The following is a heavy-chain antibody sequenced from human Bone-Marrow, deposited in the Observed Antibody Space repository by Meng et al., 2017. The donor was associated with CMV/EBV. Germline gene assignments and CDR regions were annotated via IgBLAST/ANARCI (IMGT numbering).Heavy chain of an antibody. D-gene: IGHD3/OR15-3a*01. CDR3: AKEPTIFGRVIPPYYFDS. Sequence: GESLKISCAASGFTFDDYAMHWVRQAPGKGLEWVAFIWYDGSNKYFADSVKGRFTISRDNSKNTLYLQMNSLRAEDTAVYYCAKEPTIFGRVIPPYYFDSWGQGTLVTVSS. J-gene: IGHJ4*02. CDR1: GFTFDDYA. V-gene: IGHV3-30*02. CDR2: IWYDGSNK.